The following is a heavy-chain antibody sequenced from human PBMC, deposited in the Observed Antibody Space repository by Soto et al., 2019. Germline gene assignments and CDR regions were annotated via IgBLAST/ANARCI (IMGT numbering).Heavy chain of an antibody. CDR2: INHSGST. V-gene: IGHV4-34*01. D-gene: IGHD4-17*01. CDR1: GGSFSGYY. Sequence: QVQLQQWGAGLLKPSETLSLTCAVYGGSFSGYYWSWIRQPPGKGLEWIGEINHSGSTNYNPSLKSRVTIAVDTSKNQFCLKLSSVTAADTAVYYCASSDYGGRNNWFAPWGQGALVAVSS. J-gene: IGHJ5*02. CDR3: ASSDYGGRNNWFAP.